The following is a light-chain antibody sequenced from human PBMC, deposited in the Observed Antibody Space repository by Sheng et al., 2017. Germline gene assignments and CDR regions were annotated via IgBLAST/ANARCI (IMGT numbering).Light chain of an antibody. Sequence: EIVMTQSPATLSVSPGERATLSCRASQSVSSSYLAWYQQKPGQAPRLLIYGASNRATGIPDFTLTISRLEPEDFAVYYCQQYGNSLYTFGQGTKLEIK. V-gene: IGKV3-20*01. CDR1: QSVSSSY. CDR2: GAS. CDR3: QQYGNSLYT. J-gene: IGKJ2*01.